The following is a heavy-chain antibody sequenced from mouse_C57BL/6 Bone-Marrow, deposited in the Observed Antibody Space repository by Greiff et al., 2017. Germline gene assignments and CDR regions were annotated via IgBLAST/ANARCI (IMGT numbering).Heavy chain of an antibody. CDR3: ARRYGYAWFAY. V-gene: IGHV1-26*01. D-gene: IGHD2-2*01. Sequence: EVQLQQSGPELVKPGASVKISCKASGYTFTDYYMNWVKQSHGKSLEWIGDINPNNGGTSYNQKFKGKATLTVDKSSSTAYMELRSLTSEDSAVDYCARRYGYAWFAYWGQGTLVTVSA. CDR2: INPNNGGT. J-gene: IGHJ3*01. CDR1: GYTFTDYY.